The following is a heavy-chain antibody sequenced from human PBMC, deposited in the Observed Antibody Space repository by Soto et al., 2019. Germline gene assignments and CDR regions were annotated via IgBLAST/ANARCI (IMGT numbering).Heavy chain of an antibody. CDR3: ARRDCGGDCYSWYY. CDR1: DGSIDSSAYS. V-gene: IGHV4-39*01. CDR2: INYSGST. J-gene: IGHJ4*02. Sequence: PSETLSLTCTVSDGSIDSSAYSWGWIRHPPGKGLEWIGSINYSGSTYYSPSLKSRVTISIDTSRNQFSLRLSSVTAADTAVYYCARRDCGGDCYSWYYWGQGTLVTVS. D-gene: IGHD2-21*02.